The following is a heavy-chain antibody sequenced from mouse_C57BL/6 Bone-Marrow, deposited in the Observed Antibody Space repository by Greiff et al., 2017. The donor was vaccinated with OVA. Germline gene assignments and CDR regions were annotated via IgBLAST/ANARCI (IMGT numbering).Heavy chain of an antibody. CDR2: IYPGSGST. Sequence: QVHVKQPGAELVKPGASVKMSCKASGYTFTSYWITWVKQRPGQGLEWIGDIYPGSGSTNYNEKFKSKATLTVDTSSSTAYMQLSSLTSEDSAVYYCASRGFDYWGQGTTLTVSS. V-gene: IGHV1-55*01. J-gene: IGHJ2*01. CDR3: ASRGFDY. CDR1: GYTFTSYW.